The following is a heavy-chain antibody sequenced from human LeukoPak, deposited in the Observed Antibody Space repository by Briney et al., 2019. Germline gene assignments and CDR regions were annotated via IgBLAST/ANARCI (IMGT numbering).Heavy chain of an antibody. Sequence: GGSLRLSCAASGFMFSSNWMSWVRLAPGKGLEWVAVISYDGSNKYYADSVKGRFTISRDNSKNTLYLQMNSLRAEDTAVYYCARVGYCSSTSCVPFHWGQGTLVTVSS. CDR2: ISYDGSNK. J-gene: IGHJ4*02. CDR3: ARVGYCSSTSCVPFH. D-gene: IGHD2-2*01. V-gene: IGHV3-30-3*01. CDR1: GFMFSSNW.